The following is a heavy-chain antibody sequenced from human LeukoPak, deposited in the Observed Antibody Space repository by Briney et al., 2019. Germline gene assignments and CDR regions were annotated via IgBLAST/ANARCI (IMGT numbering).Heavy chain of an antibody. CDR3: ARVGDGYNLIFGPFAY. D-gene: IGHD5-24*01. J-gene: IGHJ4*02. V-gene: IGHV4-31*03. CDR1: GGSISSGGYY. CDR2: IYYSGST. Sequence: SETLSLTCTVSGGSISSGGYYWSWIRQHPGKGLEWIGYIYYSGSTYYNPSLKSRVTISVDTSKNQFSLKLSSVTAADTAVYYCARVGDGYNLIFGPFAYWGQGTLVTVSS.